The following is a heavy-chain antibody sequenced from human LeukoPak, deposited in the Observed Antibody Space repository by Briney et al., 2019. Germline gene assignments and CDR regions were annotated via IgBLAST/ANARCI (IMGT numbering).Heavy chain of an antibody. CDR1: GFSFSSYA. D-gene: IGHD2-2*01. CDR3: AKLPREYCSSTSCPNWFDT. J-gene: IGHJ5*02. Sequence: GGSLRLSCAASGFSFSSYAMIWVRQAPGKGLEWVSALSASGGTTYYADSVKRRFTTSRHNSKNTLYLHMNSLRAEDTAVYYCAKLPREYCSSTSCPNWFDTWGQGTLVTVSS. V-gene: IGHV3-23*01. CDR2: LSASGGTT.